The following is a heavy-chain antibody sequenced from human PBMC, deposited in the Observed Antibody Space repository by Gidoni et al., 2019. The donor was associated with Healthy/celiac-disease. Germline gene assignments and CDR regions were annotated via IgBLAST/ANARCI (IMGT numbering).Heavy chain of an antibody. Sequence: EVQLVQSGAEVKKPGESLRISCKGSGYSFTSYWISWVRQMPGKGLEWMGRIDPSDSYTNYSPSFQGHVTISADKSISTAYLQWSSLKASDTAMYYCASRMGYCSGGSCLEAYYYYYMDVWGKGTTVTVSS. J-gene: IGHJ6*03. CDR1: GYSFTSYW. CDR2: IDPSDSYT. CDR3: ASRMGYCSGGSCLEAYYYYYMDV. D-gene: IGHD2-15*01. V-gene: IGHV5-10-1*03.